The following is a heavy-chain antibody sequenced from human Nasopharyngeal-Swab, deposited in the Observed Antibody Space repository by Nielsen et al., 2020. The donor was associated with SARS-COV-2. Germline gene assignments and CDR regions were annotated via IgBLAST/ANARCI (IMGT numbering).Heavy chain of an antibody. CDR2: IYYNGNT. V-gene: IGHV4-39*01. D-gene: IGHD6-13*01. CDR3: VRSSSWYYFDY. Sequence: SETLSLTCTVSGDSIAYNTFYWGWIRQPPGKGLEWIGIIYYNGNTYQNPSLKSRLTISVDKSKNQFSLQLSSVTAADTAVYYCVRSSSWYYFDYWAQGTQVTVSS. J-gene: IGHJ4*02. CDR1: GDSIAYNTFY.